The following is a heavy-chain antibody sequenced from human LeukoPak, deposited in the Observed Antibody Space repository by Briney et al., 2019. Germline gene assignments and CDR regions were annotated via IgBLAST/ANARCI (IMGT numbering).Heavy chain of an antibody. J-gene: IGHJ4*02. CDR1: GYTFTRYD. CDR2: MNPNRGNT. V-gene: IGHV1-8*01. Sequence: ASVKVSCKASGYTFTRYDISGVRQATGRGVGWVGWMNPNRGNTGYAQKLQGRVTMTRSTYIRTAYMELSSLRSEDTAVYYCARGLESHYDDYWGQGTLVTVSS. CDR3: ARGLESHYDDY.